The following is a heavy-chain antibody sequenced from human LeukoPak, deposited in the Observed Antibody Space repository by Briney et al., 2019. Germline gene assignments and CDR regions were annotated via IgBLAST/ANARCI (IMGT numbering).Heavy chain of an antibody. CDR1: GGSVSSGSYY. D-gene: IGHD1-1*01. CDR3: ARSWRVEGAWFDP. Sequence: SETLSLTCTVSGGSVSSGSYYWSWIRQPPGKGLEWIGYIYYSGSTNYNPSLKSRVTISVDTSKNQFSLKLSSVPAADTAVYYCARSWRVEGAWFDPWGQGTLVTVSS. J-gene: IGHJ5*02. CDR2: IYYSGST. V-gene: IGHV4-61*01.